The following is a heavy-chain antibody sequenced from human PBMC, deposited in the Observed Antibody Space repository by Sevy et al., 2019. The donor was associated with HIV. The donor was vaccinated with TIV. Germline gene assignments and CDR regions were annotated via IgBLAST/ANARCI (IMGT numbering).Heavy chain of an antibody. Sequence: GGCLRLSCAASGFTFSSYAMHWVRQAPGKGLEWVAVISYDGSNKYYADSVKGRFTISRDNSKNTLYLQMNSLRAEDTAVYYCARVVVITRGGDYWGQGTLVTVSS. CDR1: GFTFSSYA. J-gene: IGHJ4*02. CDR3: ARVVVITRGGDY. CDR2: ISYDGSNK. D-gene: IGHD3-22*01. V-gene: IGHV3-30-3*01.